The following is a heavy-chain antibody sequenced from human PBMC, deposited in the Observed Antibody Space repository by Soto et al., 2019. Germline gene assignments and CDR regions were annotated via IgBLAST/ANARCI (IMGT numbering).Heavy chain of an antibody. CDR2: ISGSGGTT. Sequence: GGSLRLSCAASGFIFSSYAMSWVRQAPGKGLEWVSGISGSGGTTYYAHSVKGRFTISRDNSQNTLYLQMNSLRAEDTAVYYCAKGPRLGSIAARSSRYFDYWGQGTLVTVSS. D-gene: IGHD6-6*01. V-gene: IGHV3-23*01. J-gene: IGHJ4*02. CDR3: AKGPRLGSIAARSSRYFDY. CDR1: GFIFSSYA.